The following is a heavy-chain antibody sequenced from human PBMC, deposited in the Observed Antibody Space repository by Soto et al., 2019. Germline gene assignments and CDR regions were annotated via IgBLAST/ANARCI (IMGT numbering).Heavy chain of an antibody. J-gene: IGHJ4*02. Sequence: VSVKVSCKASGGPFSSYAMHWARQAPGQRLEWMGWINAGNGNTKYSQKFQGRVTITRDTSASTAYMELSSLRSEDTAVYYCARSPSSGYDYWGQGTLVTVSS. CDR3: ARSPSSGYDY. V-gene: IGHV1-3*01. D-gene: IGHD3-22*01. CDR2: INAGNGNT. CDR1: GGPFSSYA.